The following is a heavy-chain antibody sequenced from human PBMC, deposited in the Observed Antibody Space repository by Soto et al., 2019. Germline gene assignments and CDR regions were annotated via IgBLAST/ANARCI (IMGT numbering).Heavy chain of an antibody. V-gene: IGHV4-59*01. J-gene: IGHJ4*02. CDR3: ARSDVWGSAVWFDY. Sequence: SETLSLTCTVSGGSISSYYWSWIRQPPGKGLDWIGYIYYSGSTNYNPSLKSRVTISVDTSKNQFALKLSSVTAADTAVYYCARSDVWGSAVWFDYWGQGTLVTVSS. D-gene: IGHD3-16*01. CDR2: IYYSGST. CDR1: GGSISSYY.